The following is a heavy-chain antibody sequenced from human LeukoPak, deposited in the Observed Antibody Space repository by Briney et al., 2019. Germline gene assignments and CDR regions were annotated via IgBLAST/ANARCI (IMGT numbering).Heavy chain of an antibody. CDR3: AKDQEYQLPYYFDY. J-gene: IGHJ4*02. CDR1: GFTFISYG. D-gene: IGHD2-2*01. Sequence: GGSLRLSCAASGFTFISYGMHWVRQAPGKGLEWVAFIRYDGSNKYYADSVKGRFTISRDNSKNTLYLQMNSLRAEDTAVYYCAKDQEYQLPYYFDYWGQGTLVTVSS. CDR2: IRYDGSNK. V-gene: IGHV3-30*02.